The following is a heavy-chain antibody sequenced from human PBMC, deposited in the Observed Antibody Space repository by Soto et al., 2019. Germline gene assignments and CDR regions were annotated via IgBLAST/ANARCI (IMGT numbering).Heavy chain of an antibody. CDR1: GFTLSNYP. V-gene: IGHV3-23*01. Sequence: EVQLLESGGGLVQPGGSLRLSCAASGFTLSNYPMSWVRQAPGKGLEWVSAISGGGGSTYYADSVKGRFTISRDNSKNTLYLQMNSLRAEDTAIYYCAKDSRPACWGYFDYWGQGTLVTVSS. D-gene: IGHD3-10*02. CDR2: ISGGGGST. J-gene: IGHJ4*02. CDR3: AKDSRPACWGYFDY.